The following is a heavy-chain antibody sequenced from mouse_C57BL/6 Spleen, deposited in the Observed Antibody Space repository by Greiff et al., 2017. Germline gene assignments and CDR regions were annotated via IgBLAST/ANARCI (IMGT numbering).Heavy chain of an antibody. Sequence: LKESGPGLVAPSQSLSITCTVLGSSLISSAISWFRQPPGRGLEWLGVIWTDVGTNYNSALTSRLSISQDNSKSQDFLKMNSLQPEDTARYDCASTLPSWDERRGFDYWGQGTTLTVSS. J-gene: IGHJ2*01. D-gene: IGHD4-1*01. CDR2: IWTDVGT. CDR3: ASTLPSWDERRGFDY. CDR1: GSSLISSA. V-gene: IGHV2-9-1*01.